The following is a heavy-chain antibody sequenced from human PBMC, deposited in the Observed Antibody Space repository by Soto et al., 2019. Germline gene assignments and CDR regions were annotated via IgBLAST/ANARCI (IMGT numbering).Heavy chain of an antibody. CDR3: ARNRPLGY. Sequence: QVQLQESGPGLVKPSVTLSLPCAVSGASISSTNWWSWGRQPPGKGLEWIGEIYDSGSTNYNPSLKSRVTMSVDKSKNQFSLKLISVTAADTAVYYCARNRPLGYWGQGTLVTVSS. D-gene: IGHD3-16*01. J-gene: IGHJ4*02. CDR1: GASISSTNW. CDR2: IYDSGST. V-gene: IGHV4-4*02.